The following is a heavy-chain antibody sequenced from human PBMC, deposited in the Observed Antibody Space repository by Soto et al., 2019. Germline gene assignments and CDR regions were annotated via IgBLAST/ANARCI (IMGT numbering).Heavy chain of an antibody. CDR1: GGSITSSSYY. CDR3: MLGSGWKDFDY. Sequence: SGTLSLTCTVCGGSITSSSYYWGWIRQPPGKGLEWIGSIYYTGSTYYNPSLKSRVTISVDTSKNQFSLKLRSVTAADTAVYYCMLGSGWKDFDYWGQGTLVTVSS. J-gene: IGHJ4*02. D-gene: IGHD3-22*01. CDR2: IYYTGST. V-gene: IGHV4-39*01.